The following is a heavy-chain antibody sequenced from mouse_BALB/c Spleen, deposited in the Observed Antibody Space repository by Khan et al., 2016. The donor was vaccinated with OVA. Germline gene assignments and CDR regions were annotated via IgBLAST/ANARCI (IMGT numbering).Heavy chain of an antibody. Sequence: VQLQQSGPGLVKPSQSLSLTCSVTGYSITSGYRWNWIRQFPGNKLEWMGYISYDGSNNYNPSLKNRISITRDTSKNQFFLMLNSVTTEDTETYYCACGGTVVPYWYFDVGDAGTTVTVSS. V-gene: IGHV3-6*02. D-gene: IGHD3-3*01. CDR1: GYSITSGYR. J-gene: IGHJ1*01. CDR3: ACGGTVVPYWYFDV. CDR2: ISYDGSN.